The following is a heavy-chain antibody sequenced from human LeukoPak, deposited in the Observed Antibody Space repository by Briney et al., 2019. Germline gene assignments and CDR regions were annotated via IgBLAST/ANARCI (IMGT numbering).Heavy chain of an antibody. CDR3: ARDTYYYDSRGYYYFDY. CDR2: ISAYNGNT. V-gene: IGHV1-18*01. D-gene: IGHD3-22*01. CDR1: GYTFTSYG. J-gene: IGHJ4*02. Sequence: SVKVSCKASGYTFTSYGISWVRQAPGQGLEWMGWISAYNGNTNYAQKLQGRVTMTTDTSTSTAYMELRSLRSDGTAVYYCARDTYYYDSRGYYYFDYWGQGTLVTVSS.